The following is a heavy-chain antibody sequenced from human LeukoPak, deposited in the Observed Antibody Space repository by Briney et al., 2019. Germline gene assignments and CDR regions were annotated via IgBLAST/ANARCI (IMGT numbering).Heavy chain of an antibody. J-gene: IGHJ3*02. CDR1: GGSFSGYY. D-gene: IGHD3-10*01. CDR2: INHSGST. Sequence: PSETLSPTCAVYGGSFSGYYWSWIRQPPGKGLEWIGEINHSGSTNYNPSLKSRVTISVDTSKNQFSLKLSSVTAADTAVYYCARDGGSRHDAFDIWGQGTMVTVSS. V-gene: IGHV4-34*01. CDR3: ARDGGSRHDAFDI.